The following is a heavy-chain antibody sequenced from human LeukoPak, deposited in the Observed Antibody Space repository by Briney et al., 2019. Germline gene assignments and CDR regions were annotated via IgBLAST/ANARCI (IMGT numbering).Heavy chain of an antibody. CDR3: ARDARYCSSTSCPLDV. V-gene: IGHV4-4*07. CDR2: IYTSGST. CDR1: GGSISSYY. J-gene: IGHJ6*04. D-gene: IGHD2-2*01. Sequence: SETLSLTCTVSGGSISSYYWIWIRQPAGKGLEWIGRIYTSGSTNYNPSLKSRVTMSVDTSKNQFSLKLSSVTAADTAVYYCARDARYCSSTSCPLDVWGKGTTVTVSS.